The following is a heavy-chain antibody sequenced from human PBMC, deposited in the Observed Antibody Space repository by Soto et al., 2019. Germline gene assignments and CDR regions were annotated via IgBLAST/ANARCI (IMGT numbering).Heavy chain of an antibody. V-gene: IGHV4-30-4*01. J-gene: IGHJ4*02. Sequence: QVQLQESGPGLVKPSQTLSLTCTVSGGSISSGDNYWSWLRQPPGKGLEWIGNIYYSGSTYYNPSLKSRVTISVDTSKNQFSLKLSSVTAADTAVYYCARERDYYGSGTYYNPPGYWGQGTLVTVSS. D-gene: IGHD3-10*01. CDR1: GGSISSGDNY. CDR3: ARERDYYGSGTYYNPPGY. CDR2: IYYSGST.